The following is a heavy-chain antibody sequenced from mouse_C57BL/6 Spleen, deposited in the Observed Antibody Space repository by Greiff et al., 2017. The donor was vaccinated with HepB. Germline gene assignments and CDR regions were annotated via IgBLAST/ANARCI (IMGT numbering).Heavy chain of an antibody. J-gene: IGHJ4*01. V-gene: IGHV1-61*01. D-gene: IGHD1-1*01. CDR3: ARSDYYGSSPGY. Sequence: VQLQQPGAELVRPGSSVKLSCKASGYTFTSYWMDWVKQRPGQGLEWIGNIYPSDSETHYNQKFKDKATLTVDKSSSTAYMQLSSLTSEDSAVYYGARSDYYGSSPGYWGQGTSVSVAS. CDR2: IYPSDSET. CDR1: GYTFTSYW.